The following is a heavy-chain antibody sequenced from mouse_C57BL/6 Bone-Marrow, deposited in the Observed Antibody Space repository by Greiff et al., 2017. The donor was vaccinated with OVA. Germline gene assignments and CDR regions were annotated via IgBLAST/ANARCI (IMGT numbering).Heavy chain of an antibody. J-gene: IGHJ4*01. V-gene: IGHV5-6*01. Sequence: VQLKESGGDLVKPGGSLKLSCAASGFTFSSYGMSWVRQTPDKRLEWVATISSGGSYTYYPDSVKGRFTISRDNAKNTLYLQMSSLKSEDTAMYYCARHGPYYYAMDYWGQGTSVTVSS. CDR2: ISSGGSYT. CDR3: ARHGPYYYAMDY. CDR1: GFTFSSYG.